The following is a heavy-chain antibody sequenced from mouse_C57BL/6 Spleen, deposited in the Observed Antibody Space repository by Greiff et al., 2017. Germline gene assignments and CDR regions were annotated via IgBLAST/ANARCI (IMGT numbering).Heavy chain of an antibody. Sequence: EVKLMESGGGLVKPGGSLKLSCAASGFTFSSYAMSWVRQTPEKRLEWVATISDGGSYTYYPDNVKGRFTISRDNAKNNLYLQMSHLKSEDTAMYYCARDLLRFFDYWGQGTTLTVSS. J-gene: IGHJ2*01. V-gene: IGHV5-4*01. D-gene: IGHD2-2*01. CDR3: ARDLLRFFDY. CDR1: GFTFSSYA. CDR2: ISDGGSYT.